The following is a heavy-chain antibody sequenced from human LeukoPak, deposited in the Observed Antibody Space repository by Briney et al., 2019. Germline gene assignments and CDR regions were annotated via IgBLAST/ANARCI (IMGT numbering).Heavy chain of an antibody. CDR1: AFIFSGHW. CDR2: IKEDGSER. J-gene: IGHJ4*02. V-gene: IGHV3-7*04. CDR3: ARGNSSGWTIDY. D-gene: IGHD6-19*01. Sequence: GGSLRLSCEGSAFIFSGHWMNWVRQTPGKGLEWVASIKEDGSERQYVDSVKGRFSISRDNAKNSLYLQMNSLRAEDTAVYYCARGNSSGWTIDYWGQGTLVTVSS.